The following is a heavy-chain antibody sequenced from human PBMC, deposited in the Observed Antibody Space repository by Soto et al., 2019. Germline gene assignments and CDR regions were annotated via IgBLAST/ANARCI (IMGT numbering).Heavy chain of an antibody. CDR3: ARYAGTATTYYYYYGMDV. CDR2: IIPNFGTA. D-gene: IGHD1-7*01. J-gene: IGHJ6*02. V-gene: IGHV1-69*01. CDR1: GGTFSSYA. Sequence: QVQLVQSGAEVKKPGSSVKVSCKASGGTFSSYAISWVRQAPGQGLEWMGGIIPNFGTANYAQKFQGRVTITADESTSTAYMELSSLRSEDTAVYYRARYAGTATTYYYYYGMDVWGQGTTVTVSS.